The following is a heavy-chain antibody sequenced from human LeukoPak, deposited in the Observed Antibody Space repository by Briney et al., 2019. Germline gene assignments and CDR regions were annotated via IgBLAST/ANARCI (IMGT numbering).Heavy chain of an antibody. Sequence: GTSLRLSCAASGFTFNNYVMHWLRQAPGKGLEWVAVIWYDGGSKYYADSVKGRFTISRDNSKNTLYLQMNSLRAEDTAVYYCARERAHVYGADFVYCGQGTLGTVSS. CDR3: ARERAHVYGADFVY. D-gene: IGHD4-17*01. CDR1: GFTFNNYV. CDR2: IWYDGGSK. V-gene: IGHV3-33*01. J-gene: IGHJ4*02.